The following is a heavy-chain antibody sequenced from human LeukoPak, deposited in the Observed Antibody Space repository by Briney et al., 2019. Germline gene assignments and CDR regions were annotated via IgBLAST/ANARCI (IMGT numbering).Heavy chain of an antibody. D-gene: IGHD2-15*01. CDR2: ISWNSGSI. CDR1: GFTFDDYA. V-gene: IGHV3-9*01. Sequence: PGGSLRLSCAASGFTFDDYAMHWVRQAPGKGLEWVSGISWNSGSIGYADSVKDRFTISRDDAKNSLYLQMNSLRVEDTAIYYCAKDMRYCNGGTCYPDYWGQGTLVTVSS. J-gene: IGHJ4*02. CDR3: AKDMRYCNGGTCYPDY.